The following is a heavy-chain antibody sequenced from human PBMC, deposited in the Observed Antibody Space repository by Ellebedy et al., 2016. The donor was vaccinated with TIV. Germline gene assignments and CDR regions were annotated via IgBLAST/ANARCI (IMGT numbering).Heavy chain of an antibody. D-gene: IGHD4-23*01. Sequence: GGSLRLXXAASGFTFSTYWMSWVRQAPGKGLEWVANIKQDGSGKYYVDSVKGRFTISRDNAKNSLSLQMNSLGAEDTAVYYCARYESASLVIEYWGQGTLVTVSS. CDR2: IKQDGSGK. CDR1: GFTFSTYW. V-gene: IGHV3-7*01. J-gene: IGHJ4*02. CDR3: ARYESASLVIEY.